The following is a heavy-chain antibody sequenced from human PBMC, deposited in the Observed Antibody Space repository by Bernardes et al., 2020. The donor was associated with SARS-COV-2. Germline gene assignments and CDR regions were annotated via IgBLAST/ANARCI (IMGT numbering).Heavy chain of an antibody. CDR3: ARDRAAAGPLYYYYYGMDV. CDR1: GGSISSYY. CDR2: IYTSGST. J-gene: IGHJ6*02. V-gene: IGHV4-4*07. Sequence: SETLSLTCTVSGGSISSYYWSWIRQPAGKGLEWIGRIYTSGSTNYNPSLKSRVTMSVDTSKNQFSLKLSSGTAADTAVYYCARDRAAAGPLYYYYYGMDVWGQGTPVNVSS. D-gene: IGHD6-13*01.